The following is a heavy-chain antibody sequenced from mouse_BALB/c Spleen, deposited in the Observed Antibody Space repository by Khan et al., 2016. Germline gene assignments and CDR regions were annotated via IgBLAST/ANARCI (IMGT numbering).Heavy chain of an antibody. J-gene: IGHJ1*01. CDR1: GFDFSRYW. Sequence: EVKLLESGGGLVQPGGSLKLSCAASGFDFSRYWMSWVRQAPGTGLEWIGEINPASSTINYTPSLKDKFIISRDHSKNTLYLQMSTVKSEDTGRYYWASTVWDVEVWGAGTTVTVSS. V-gene: IGHV4-1*02. D-gene: IGHD1-1*01. CDR3: ASTVWDVEV. CDR2: INPASSTI.